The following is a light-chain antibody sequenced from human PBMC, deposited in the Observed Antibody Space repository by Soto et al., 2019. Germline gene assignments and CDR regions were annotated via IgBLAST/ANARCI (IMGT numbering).Light chain of an antibody. J-gene: IGLJ2*01. CDR1: SSNIGSNT. Sequence: QSALTQPPSASGTPGQRVTISCSGSSSNIGSNTVNWYQQLPATAPKLLIYSNNQRPSGVPDRFSGSKSGTSASLAISGLQSEDEADYYCAAWDDSLNGPYVVFGGGTKLTVL. V-gene: IGLV1-44*01. CDR2: SNN. CDR3: AAWDDSLNGPYVV.